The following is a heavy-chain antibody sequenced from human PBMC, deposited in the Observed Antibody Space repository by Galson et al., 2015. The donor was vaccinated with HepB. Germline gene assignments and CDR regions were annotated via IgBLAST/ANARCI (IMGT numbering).Heavy chain of an antibody. J-gene: IGHJ6*02. CDR2: ISGGGTTI. Sequence: SLRLSCAASGITIPSYSMNWVRKVPGKGLEWLAYISGGGTTIYYAGSVKGRFTISRDHAKNFLYLHMNSLRGEDTAVYYCARNPSYYDYCNMDVWGHGTTVTVSS. V-gene: IGHV3-48*01. CDR3: ARNPSYYDYCNMDV. CDR1: GITIPSYS.